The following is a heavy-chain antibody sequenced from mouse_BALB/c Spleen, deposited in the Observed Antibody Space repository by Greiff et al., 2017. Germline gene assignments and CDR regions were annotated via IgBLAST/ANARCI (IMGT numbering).Heavy chain of an antibody. J-gene: IGHJ4*01. CDR2: INPGSGGT. V-gene: IGHV1-54*01. CDR1: GYTFTNYL. D-gene: IGHD1-1*02. Sequence: VQLQQSGAELVRPGTSVKVSCKASGYTFTNYLIEWVKQRPGQGLEWIGVINPGSGGTNYNEKFKGKATLTADKSSSTAYMQLSSLTSDDSAVYFCASRGDYGGYYAMDYWGQGTSVTVSS. CDR3: ASRGDYGGYYAMDY.